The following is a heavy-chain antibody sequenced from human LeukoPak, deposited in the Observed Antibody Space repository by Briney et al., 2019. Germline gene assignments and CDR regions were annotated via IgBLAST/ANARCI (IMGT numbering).Heavy chain of an antibody. J-gene: IGHJ4*02. CDR3: AKDWSCSD. CDR1: GFAFSSYA. V-gene: IGHV3-23*01. CDR2: ISDDGDA. D-gene: IGHD2-15*01. Sequence: GGSLRLSRAASGFAFSSYAMTWVRQAPGKGLEWVSAISDDGDAKYADSVKGRFTVSRDNSKSTLYLQMNSLRAEDTAVYYRAKDWSCSDWGQGTLVSVSS.